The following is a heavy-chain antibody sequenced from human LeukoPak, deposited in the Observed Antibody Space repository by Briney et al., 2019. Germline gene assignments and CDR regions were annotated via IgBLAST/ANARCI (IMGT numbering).Heavy chain of an antibody. CDR3: ARDQGLRGGYGLDY. V-gene: IGHV3-48*03. J-gene: IGHJ4*02. CDR2: ISSSGSTI. Sequence: GGSLRLSCAASGFTFSSYEMNWVRQTPGKGLEWVSYISSSGSTIYYADSVKGRFTISRDNAKNSLYLQMNSLRAEDTAVYYCARDQGLRGGYGLDYWGQGTLVTVSS. D-gene: IGHD3-16*01. CDR1: GFTFSSYE.